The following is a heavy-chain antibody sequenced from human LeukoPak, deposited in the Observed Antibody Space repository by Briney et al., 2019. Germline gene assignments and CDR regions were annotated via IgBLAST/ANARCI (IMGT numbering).Heavy chain of an antibody. D-gene: IGHD6-19*01. CDR2: IWYDGSNK. Sequence: GGSLRLSCAASVFTLISYGMHWVRQAPGKGLEWVAVIWYDGSNKYYADSVKGRFTISRDNSKNTLYLQMNSLRAEDTAVYYCAKDGGSGWYYFDYWGQGTLVTVSS. CDR1: VFTLISYG. J-gene: IGHJ4*02. V-gene: IGHV3-33*06. CDR3: AKDGGSGWYYFDY.